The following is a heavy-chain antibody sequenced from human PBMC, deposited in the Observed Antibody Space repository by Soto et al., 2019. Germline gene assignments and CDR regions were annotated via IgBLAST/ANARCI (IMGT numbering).Heavy chain of an antibody. CDR2: IWYDGSNK. J-gene: IGHJ6*02. CDR3: ARDPDIVVVPAAILPYYYYGMDV. Sequence: PGGSLRLSCAASGFTFSSYGMHWVRQAPGKGLEWVAVIWYDGSNKYYADSVKGRFTISRDNSKNTLYLQMNSLRAEDTAVYYCARDPDIVVVPAAILPYYYYGMDVWGQGTTVTVSS. CDR1: GFTFSSYG. V-gene: IGHV3-33*01. D-gene: IGHD2-2*01.